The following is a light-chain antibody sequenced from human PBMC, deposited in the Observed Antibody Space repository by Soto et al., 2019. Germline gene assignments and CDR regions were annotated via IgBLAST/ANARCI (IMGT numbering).Light chain of an antibody. J-gene: IGKJ1*01. CDR1: QSVSSN. CDR2: GAS. Sequence: EIVMTQSPATLSVSPGERATLSCRASQSVSSNLAWYQQKPGQAPRLLIYGASTRATGIPARFSGSGSGPEFTLTISSRQSDDFAAYYCQQDNNWPPTFGQGTKVEIK. CDR3: QQDNNWPPT. V-gene: IGKV3D-15*01.